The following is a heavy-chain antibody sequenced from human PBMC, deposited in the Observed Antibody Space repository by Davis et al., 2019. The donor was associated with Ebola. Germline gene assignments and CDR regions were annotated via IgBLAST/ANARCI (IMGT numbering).Heavy chain of an antibody. J-gene: IGHJ4*02. CDR3: ARVGVLEQAFDS. V-gene: IGHV4-4*02. Sequence: MPSETLSLTCVVSGGSISSSNYWSWVRQPPGEGLEWIGEIYHSGITNYNPSLKSRVTISVDKSKNQFSLKLSSVTAADTAVYYCARVGVLEQAFDSWGQGTLVTVSS. D-gene: IGHD3-16*01. CDR2: IYHSGIT. CDR1: GGSISSSNY.